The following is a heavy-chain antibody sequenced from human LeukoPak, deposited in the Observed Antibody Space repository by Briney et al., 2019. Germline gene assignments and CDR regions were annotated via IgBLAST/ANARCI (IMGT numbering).Heavy chain of an antibody. CDR3: AKDYGTEALGVIKGYFDY. D-gene: IGHD3-10*01. CDR1: GFTFSHSG. J-gene: IGHJ4*03. Sequence: GGSLRLSCTASGFTFSHSGMHWVRQAPGKGLEWVAVIWYDGSSKYYIDSVKGRFTISRDNSKNTVYLQMNSLRAEDTAVYYCAKDYGTEALGVIKGYFDYWGQGTLAIVSS. V-gene: IGHV3-33*06. CDR2: IWYDGSSK.